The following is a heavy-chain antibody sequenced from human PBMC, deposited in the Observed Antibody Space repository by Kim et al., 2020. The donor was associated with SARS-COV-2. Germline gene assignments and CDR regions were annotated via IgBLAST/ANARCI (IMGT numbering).Heavy chain of an antibody. V-gene: IGHV3-30*03. J-gene: IGHJ4*02. CDR1: GFTFSSYV. CDR3: VREPTEVILRFDY. Sequence: GGSLRLSCEASGFTFSSYVMHWVRQAPGKGLEWVAVISYDGSHKYYADSVKGRFTVSRDNSMSTVYLQMNSLRAEDTAVYYCVREPTEVILRFDYWGQGTLVTVSS. CDR2: ISYDGSHK.